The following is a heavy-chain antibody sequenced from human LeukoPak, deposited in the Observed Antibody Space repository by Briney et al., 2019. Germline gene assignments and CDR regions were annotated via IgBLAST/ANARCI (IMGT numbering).Heavy chain of an antibody. Sequence: PSETLSLTCTVSGGSISSYYWSWIRQPAGKGLEWIGRIYTSGSTNYNPSLKSRVTMSVDTPKNQFSLKLSSVTAADTAVYYCARVGSSILLWFGEGYYGMDVWGQGTTVTVSS. J-gene: IGHJ6*02. D-gene: IGHD3-10*01. V-gene: IGHV4-4*07. CDR2: IYTSGST. CDR3: ARVGSSILLWFGEGYYGMDV. CDR1: GGSISSYY.